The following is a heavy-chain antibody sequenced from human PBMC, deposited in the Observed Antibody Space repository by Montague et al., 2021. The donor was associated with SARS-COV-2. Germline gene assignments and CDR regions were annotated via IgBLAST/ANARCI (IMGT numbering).Heavy chain of an antibody. J-gene: IGHJ4*02. CDR2: INHGGST. CDR1: GGSFSGYY. V-gene: IGHV4-34*01. Sequence: SETLSLTCAVYGGSFSGYYWSWIRQPPGKGLEWIGEINHGGSTXXXPSXXXRVTISVDTSKNQFSLKLSSVTAADTAVYYCARGSSFVTIFGVVITDPLFDYWGQGTLVTVSS. D-gene: IGHD3-3*01. CDR3: ARGSSFVTIFGVVITDPLFDY.